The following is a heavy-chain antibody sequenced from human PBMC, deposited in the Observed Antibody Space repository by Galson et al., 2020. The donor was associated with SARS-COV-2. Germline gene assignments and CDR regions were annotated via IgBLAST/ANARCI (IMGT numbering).Heavy chain of an antibody. CDR2: TYYRSKWYY. CDR3: ARDGPSGSWYGKHYFDF. Sequence: SETLSLTCAISGYSVSANNTAWNWIRQSPSRGLEWLGRTYYRSKWYYEYPVSLKSRVGINPDTSKNQVSLYVNSVTPDDSAIYYCARDGPSGSWYGKHYFDFWGQGSLVTVSS. V-gene: IGHV6-1*01. D-gene: IGHD6-13*01. J-gene: IGHJ4*02. CDR1: GYSVSANNTA.